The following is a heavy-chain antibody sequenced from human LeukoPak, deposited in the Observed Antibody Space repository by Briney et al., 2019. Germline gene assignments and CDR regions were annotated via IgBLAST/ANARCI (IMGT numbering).Heavy chain of an antibody. D-gene: IGHD3-10*01. CDR2: ISSSSRFI. Sequence: GGSLRLSCAASGISFSNYSMNWVRQAPGKGLEWVSLISSSSRFIYYGDSVKGRFTISRDNAKKSLYLQMNSLRAEDTAVYYCANDYYGSGSYDYWGQGTLVTVSS. CDR3: ANDYYGSGSYDY. V-gene: IGHV3-21*01. J-gene: IGHJ4*02. CDR1: GISFSNYS.